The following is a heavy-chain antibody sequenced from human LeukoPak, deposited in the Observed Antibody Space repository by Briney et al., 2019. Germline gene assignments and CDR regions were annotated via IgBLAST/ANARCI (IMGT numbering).Heavy chain of an antibody. CDR3: ARYYYDSSSFDY. V-gene: IGHV1-2*02. CDR2: INPNSGGT. D-gene: IGHD3-22*01. J-gene: IGHJ4*02. CDR1: GYTFTGYY. Sequence: ASVKVSCKASGYTFTGYYMHWVRQAPGQGLEWMGWINPNSGGTNYALKFQGRVTMTRDTSISTAYMELSRLRSDDTAVYYCARYYYDSSSFDYWGQGTLVTVSS.